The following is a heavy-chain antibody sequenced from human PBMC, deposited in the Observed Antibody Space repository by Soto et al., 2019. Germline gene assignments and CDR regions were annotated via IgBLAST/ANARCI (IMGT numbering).Heavy chain of an antibody. D-gene: IGHD3-3*01. Sequence: SETLSLTCTVSGGSFKSGSYSWSWIRQPPGKGLEWIGYVYHTGRTSCNPSLKSRVSISMDTSKNQFSLNLDSVTAADTAVYFCARDFAYFDSWGQGTLVTVSS. CDR2: VYHTGRT. CDR3: ARDFAYFDS. CDR1: GGSFKSGSYS. V-gene: IGHV4-61*01. J-gene: IGHJ4*02.